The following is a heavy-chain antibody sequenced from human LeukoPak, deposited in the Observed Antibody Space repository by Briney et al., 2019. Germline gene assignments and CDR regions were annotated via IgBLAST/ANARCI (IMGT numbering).Heavy chain of an antibody. V-gene: IGHV3-30*02. CDR2: IRYDESNT. J-gene: IGHJ1*01. Sequence: PGGSLRLSCAASGFTFSNYGMHWVRQAPGKGLEWVAFIRYDESNTYYADSVKGRFTISRDNSKNTLYLQMNSLRAEDTAVYYCARDIYFQHWGQGTLVTVSS. CDR1: GFTFSNYG. CDR3: ARDIYFQH.